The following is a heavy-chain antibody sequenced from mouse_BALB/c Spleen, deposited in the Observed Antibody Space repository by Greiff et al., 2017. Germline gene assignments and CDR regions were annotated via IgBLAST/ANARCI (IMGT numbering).Heavy chain of an antibody. Sequence: VQLQQSGAELVRPGTSVKISCKASGYTFTNYWLGWVKQRPGHGLEWIGDIYPGGGYTNYNEKFKGKATLTADTSSSTAYMQLSSLTSEDSAVYFCARGYYYGSSYYAMDYWGQGTSVTVSS. CDR2: IYPGGGYT. CDR1: GYTFTNYW. CDR3: ARGYYYGSSYYAMDY. D-gene: IGHD1-1*01. V-gene: IGHV1-63*02. J-gene: IGHJ4*01.